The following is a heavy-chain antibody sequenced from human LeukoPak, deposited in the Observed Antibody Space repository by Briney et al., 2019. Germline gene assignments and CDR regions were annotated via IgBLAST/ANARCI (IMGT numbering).Heavy chain of an antibody. CDR1: GGSISSYL. Sequence: SETLSLTCSVSGGSISSYLWSWIRQPPGKGLESIGCIYNSGSTNYNPSLKSRVTISVDTSKNQFSLKLTSVTAADTAVYYCARDSDPRYYYDSSGYTDYWGQGTLVTVSS. V-gene: IGHV4-4*08. CDR3: ARDSDPRYYYDSSGYTDY. CDR2: IYNSGST. J-gene: IGHJ4*02. D-gene: IGHD3-22*01.